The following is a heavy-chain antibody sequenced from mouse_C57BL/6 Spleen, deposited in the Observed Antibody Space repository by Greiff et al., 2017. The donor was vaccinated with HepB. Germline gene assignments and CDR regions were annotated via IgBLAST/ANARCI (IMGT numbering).Heavy chain of an antibody. V-gene: IGHV1-50*01. Sequence: VQLQQSGAELVKPGASVKLSCKASGYTFTSYWMQWVKQRPGQGLEWIGEIDPSDSYTNYNQKFKGKATLTVDTSSSTAYMQLSSLTSEDSAVYYCARVNGNGAYWGQGTLVTVSA. J-gene: IGHJ3*01. D-gene: IGHD2-1*01. CDR2: IDPSDSYT. CDR1: GYTFTSYW. CDR3: ARVNGNGAY.